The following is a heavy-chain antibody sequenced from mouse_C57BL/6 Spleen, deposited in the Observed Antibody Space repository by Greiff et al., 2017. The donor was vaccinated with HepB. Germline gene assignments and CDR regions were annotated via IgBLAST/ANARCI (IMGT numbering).Heavy chain of an antibody. CDR1: GFTFSDYY. CDR3: ARDGRGAMDY. Sequence: EVMLVESEGGLVQPGSSMKLSCTASGFTFSDYYMAWVRQVPEKGLEWVANINYDGSSTYYLDSLKSRFIISRDNAKNILYLQMSSLKSEDTATYYCARDGRGAMDYWGQGTSVTVSS. D-gene: IGHD6-1*01. CDR2: INYDGSST. J-gene: IGHJ4*01. V-gene: IGHV5-16*01.